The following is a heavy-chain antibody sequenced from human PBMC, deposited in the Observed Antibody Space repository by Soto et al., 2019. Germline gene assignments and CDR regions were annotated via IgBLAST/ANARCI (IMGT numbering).Heavy chain of an antibody. Sequence: PGGSLRLSCAASGFTFSSYSMNWVRQAPGKGLEWVSYISSSSSTIYYADSVKGRFTISRDNAKNSLYLQMNSLRAEDTAVYYCARWSGDYYGFEAFDIWDQGTMVTVSS. J-gene: IGHJ3*02. CDR1: GFTFSSYS. D-gene: IGHD3-10*01. CDR3: ARWSGDYYGFEAFDI. CDR2: ISSSSSTI. V-gene: IGHV3-48*01.